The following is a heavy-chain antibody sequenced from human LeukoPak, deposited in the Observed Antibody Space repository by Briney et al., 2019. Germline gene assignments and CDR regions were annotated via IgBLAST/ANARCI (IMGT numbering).Heavy chain of an antibody. CDR1: GDSVSINDAS. J-gene: IGHJ4*02. D-gene: IGHD5-12*01. V-gene: IGHV6-1*01. CDR2: TYYRSKWYY. Sequence: SPTLSLTCALSGDSVSINDASWNWVRQSPSRGLEWLARTYYRSKWYYDYAVSVKSRITINPDTSKNQFSLQLNSVTPEDTAVYYCARGATAYFDCWGLGTLVTVSS. CDR3: ARGATAYFDC.